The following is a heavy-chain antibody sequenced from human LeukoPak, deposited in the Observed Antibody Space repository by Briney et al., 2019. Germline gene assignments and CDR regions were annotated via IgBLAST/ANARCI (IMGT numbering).Heavy chain of an antibody. CDR2: IRKDGSDI. Sequence: GGSLRLSCAASGFTFSTYWMSWVRQAPGKGLEWVANIRKDGSDIHYVDSVKGRFTISRDNAKNMLYLQMNSLRAEDTAVYYCARGGLFKYFFDYWGQGTPVTVSS. CDR3: ARGGLFKYFFDY. V-gene: IGHV3-7*01. J-gene: IGHJ4*02. CDR1: GFTFSTYW. D-gene: IGHD2-15*01.